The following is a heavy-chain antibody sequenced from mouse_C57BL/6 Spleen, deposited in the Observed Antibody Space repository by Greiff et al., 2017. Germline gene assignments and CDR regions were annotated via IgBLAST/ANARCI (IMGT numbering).Heavy chain of an antibody. J-gene: IGHJ4*01. CDR2: IYPSDSET. V-gene: IGHV1-61*01. Sequence: QVQLQQPGAELVRPGSSVKLSCKASGYTFTSYWMDWVKQRPGQGLEWIGNIYPSDSETHYNQKFKDKATLTVDKSSSTAYMQLSSLTSEDSAVYYCARVGIYYDYENARDYWGQGTSVTVSS. CDR1: GYTFTSYW. CDR3: ARVGIYYDYENARDY. D-gene: IGHD2-4*01.